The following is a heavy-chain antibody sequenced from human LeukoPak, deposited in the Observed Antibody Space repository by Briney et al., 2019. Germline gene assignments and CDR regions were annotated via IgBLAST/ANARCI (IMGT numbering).Heavy chain of an antibody. CDR2: NNNDGSST. CDR3: ARDGSPLDNWFDS. V-gene: IGHV3-74*01. Sequence: QPAWALRLSCAASGFTFNFYWMHWVRQAPGKGLVWVSRNNNDGSSTNYADSVKGRFRISRDNAKNTLYLQMNSLRVEDTAVYYCARDGSPLDNWFDSWGQGTLVTVSS. CDR1: GFTFNFYW. J-gene: IGHJ5*01. D-gene: IGHD1-26*01.